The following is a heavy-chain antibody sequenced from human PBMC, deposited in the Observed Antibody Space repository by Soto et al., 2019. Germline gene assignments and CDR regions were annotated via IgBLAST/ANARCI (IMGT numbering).Heavy chain of an antibody. J-gene: IGHJ4*01. D-gene: IGHD2-2*01. Sequence: SVTLSCTCTVSGGSISSGGYYCSWIRQHPGKGLEWIGYIYYSGSTYYNPSLKSRVTISVDTSKNQFSLKLSSVTAAGTAVYYCASGTLYCSSTSCYDYWGQGTLVTVSS. V-gene: IGHV4-31*03. CDR2: IYYSGST. CDR3: ASGTLYCSSTSCYDY. CDR1: GGSISSGGYY.